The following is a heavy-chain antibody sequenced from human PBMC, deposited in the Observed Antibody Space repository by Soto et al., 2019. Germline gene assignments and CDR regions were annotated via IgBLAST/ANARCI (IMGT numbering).Heavy chain of an antibody. CDR1: GYTFTGYY. CDR2: INPNSGST. CDR3: ARGKASYYDSSGPGAAYGMDV. Sequence: ASVKVSCKASGYTFTGYYMHWVRQAPGQGLEWMGWINPNSGSTNYAQKFQGWVTMTRDTSISTAYMELSRLRSDDTAVYYCARGKASYYDSSGPGAAYGMDVWGQGTTVTVSS. D-gene: IGHD3-22*01. V-gene: IGHV1-2*04. J-gene: IGHJ6*02.